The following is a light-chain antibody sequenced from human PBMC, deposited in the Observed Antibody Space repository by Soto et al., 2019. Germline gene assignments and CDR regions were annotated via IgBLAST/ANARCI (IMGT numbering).Light chain of an antibody. CDR1: SSNIGGNT. CDR3: AAWDVSLNGVV. V-gene: IGLV1-44*01. Sequence: QSVLTQPPSASETPGQRVTISCSGSSSNIGGNTANWYQQLPGTAPKLLIYSDNQRPSGVPDRSSGSKSGTAASLAIGGLQSEDEADYYCAAWDVSLNGVVFGGGTKLTVL. J-gene: IGLJ3*02. CDR2: SDN.